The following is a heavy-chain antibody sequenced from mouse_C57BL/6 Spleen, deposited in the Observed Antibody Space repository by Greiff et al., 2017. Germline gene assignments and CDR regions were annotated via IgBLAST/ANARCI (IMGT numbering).Heavy chain of an antibody. J-gene: IGHJ3*01. D-gene: IGHD2-5*01. CDR1: GYTFTSYW. CDR3: ARELYSNYPSFAY. Sequence: QVQLQQSGAELVKPGASVKMSCKASGYTFTSYWITWVKQRPGQGLEWIGDIYPGSGSTNYNEKFKSKATLTVDTSSSTAYMQLSSLTSEDSAVYYCARELYSNYPSFAYWGQGTLVTVSA. V-gene: IGHV1-55*01. CDR2: IYPGSGST.